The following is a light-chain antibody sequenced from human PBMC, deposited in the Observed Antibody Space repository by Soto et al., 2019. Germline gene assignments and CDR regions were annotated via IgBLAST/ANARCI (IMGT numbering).Light chain of an antibody. V-gene: IGKV1-9*01. J-gene: IGKJ2*01. CDR1: QDISGY. Sequence: QLTQSPSSLSASMGDRVTITCWASQDISGYLAWYQQQPGKAPKLLIYAASTLHSGVPTRFSGSGSGTEFILTIGRLQPEDFATYYCQHLAGTFGQGTKLEMK. CDR2: AAS. CDR3: QHLAGT.